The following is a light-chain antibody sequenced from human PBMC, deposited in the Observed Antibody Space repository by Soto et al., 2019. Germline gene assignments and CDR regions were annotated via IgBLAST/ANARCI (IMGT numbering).Light chain of an antibody. CDR2: DAS. CDR3: QQYKSLPLT. J-gene: IGKJ4*01. CDR1: QDISNF. V-gene: IGKV1-33*01. Sequence: RVTITCQASQDISNFLNWYRQKPGEAPNLLIYDASTLETGVPLRFSGSGYGSYFSFTISSLQPEDVATYYCQQYKSLPLTFGGGTKVDI.